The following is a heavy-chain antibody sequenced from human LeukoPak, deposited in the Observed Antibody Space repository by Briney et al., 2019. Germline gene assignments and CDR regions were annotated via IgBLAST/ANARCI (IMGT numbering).Heavy chain of an antibody. D-gene: IGHD3-3*01. CDR2: IYYSGST. V-gene: IGHV4-59*01. Sequence: SETLSLTCTVSGVSISSYYWIWIRQPPGNGLVWIGYIYYSGSTNYNPSLKSRVTISVDTSKNQFSLKLSSVTAADTAVYYCARVHARFLEWLSFDYWGQGTLVTVSS. J-gene: IGHJ4*02. CDR3: ARVHARFLEWLSFDY. CDR1: GVSISSYY.